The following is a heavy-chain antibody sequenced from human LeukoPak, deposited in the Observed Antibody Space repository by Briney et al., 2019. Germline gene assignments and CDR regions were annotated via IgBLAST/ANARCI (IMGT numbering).Heavy chain of an antibody. CDR3: TRDLDTAMILCGFDP. D-gene: IGHD5-18*01. J-gene: IGHJ5*02. CDR1: GFTFGDYA. V-gene: IGHV3-49*04. CDR2: IRSKAYGGTT. Sequence: GGSLRLSCTASGFTFGDYAMSWVRQAPGKGLEWVGFIRSKAYGGTTEYAASVKGRFTISRDDSKSIAYLQMNSLKTEDTAVYYCTRDLDTAMILCGFDPWGQGTLVTVSS.